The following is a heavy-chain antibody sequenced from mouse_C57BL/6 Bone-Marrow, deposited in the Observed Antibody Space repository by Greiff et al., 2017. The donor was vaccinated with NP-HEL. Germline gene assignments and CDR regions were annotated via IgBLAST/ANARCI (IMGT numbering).Heavy chain of an antibody. D-gene: IGHD1-1*01. CDR2: ISNKANNHAT. CDR1: GFTFSDAW. V-gene: IGHV6-6*01. Sequence: EVQVEESGGGLVQPGGSMKLSCAASGFTFSDAWMDWVRQSPEKGLEWVAEISNKANNHATYYAESVKGRFTISRDDSKSSVYLQMNSLRAKDTGIYYCTRITTVEDYWGQGTTLTVSS. CDR3: TRITTVEDY. J-gene: IGHJ2*01.